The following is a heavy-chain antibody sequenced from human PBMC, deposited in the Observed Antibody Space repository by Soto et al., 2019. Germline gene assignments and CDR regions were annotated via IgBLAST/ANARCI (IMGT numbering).Heavy chain of an antibody. CDR1: GFTFSSYA. J-gene: IGHJ4*02. D-gene: IGHD2-15*01. Sequence: PGGSLRLSCAASGFTFSSYAMHWVRQAPGKGLEWVAVISYDGSNKYYADSVKGRFTISRDNSKNTLYLQMNSLRAEDTAVYYCARAGYCSGGSCYSGVWGVDYWGQGTLVTVSS. CDR2: ISYDGSNK. CDR3: ARAGYCSGGSCYSGVWGVDY. V-gene: IGHV3-30-3*01.